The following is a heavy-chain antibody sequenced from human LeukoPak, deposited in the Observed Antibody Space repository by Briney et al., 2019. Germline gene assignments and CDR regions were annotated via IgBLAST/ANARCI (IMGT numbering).Heavy chain of an antibody. J-gene: IGHJ4*02. D-gene: IGHD3-3*01. CDR3: AKNADFWSGYYDY. Sequence: GGSLRLSCAASGFTFSSYAMHWVRQAPGKGLEWVAVISYDGSNKYYADSVKGRFTISRDNSKNTLYLQMNSLRAEDTAVYYCAKNADFWSGYYDYWGQGTLVTVSS. V-gene: IGHV3-30-3*02. CDR2: ISYDGSNK. CDR1: GFTFSSYA.